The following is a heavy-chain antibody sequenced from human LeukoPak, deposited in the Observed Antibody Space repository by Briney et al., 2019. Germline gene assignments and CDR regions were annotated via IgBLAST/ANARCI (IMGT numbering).Heavy chain of an antibody. D-gene: IGHD3-10*01. J-gene: IGHJ4*02. CDR3: ARVFGSIEY. CDR2: IYYSGST. CDR1: GGSISSYY. V-gene: IGHV4-59*08. Sequence: SETLSLTCTVSGGSISSYYWSWIRQPPGKGLEWIGYIYYSGSTNYNPSLKSRVTISVDTSKNQFSLNLSSVTAADTAVYYCARVFGSIEYWGQGTLVTVSS.